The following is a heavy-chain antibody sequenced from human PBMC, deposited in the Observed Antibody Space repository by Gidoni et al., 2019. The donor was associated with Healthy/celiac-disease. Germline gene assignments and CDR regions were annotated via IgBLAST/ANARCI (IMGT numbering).Heavy chain of an antibody. CDR1: GFTFGGYA. CDR3: TRDRATNIKGYI. V-gene: IGHV3-49*04. Sequence: EVQLVESGGGLVQPGRSMRLSCPASGFTFGGYAMSWVRQAPGKGLDVVGFIRSKADGGTTEDAASGKGRFTISIDDSKSIAYLQMNSLKTEDTAVYYCTRDRATNIKGYIWGQGTMVTVSS. CDR2: IRSKADGGTT. J-gene: IGHJ3*02.